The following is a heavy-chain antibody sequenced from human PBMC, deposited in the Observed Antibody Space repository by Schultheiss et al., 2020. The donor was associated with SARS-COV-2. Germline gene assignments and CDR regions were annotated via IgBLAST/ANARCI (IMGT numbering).Heavy chain of an antibody. CDR2: INHSGST. D-gene: IGHD6-19*01. CDR1: GGSFSGYY. Sequence: SETLSLTCAVYGGSFSGYYWSWIRQPPGKGLEWIGEINHSGSTNYNPSLKSRVTISVDTSKNQFSLKLSSVTAADTAVYYCARSGYSSGWFSDYWGQGTLVNVSS. J-gene: IGHJ4*02. CDR3: ARSGYSSGWFSDY. V-gene: IGHV4-34*01.